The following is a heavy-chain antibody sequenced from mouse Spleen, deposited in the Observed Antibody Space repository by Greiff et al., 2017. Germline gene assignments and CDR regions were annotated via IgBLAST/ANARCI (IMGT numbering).Heavy chain of an antibody. V-gene: IGHV14-3*02. J-gene: IGHJ4*01. CDR3: ARTYYDYAMDY. CDR1: GFNIKDTY. Sequence: EVKLQESGAELVKPGASVKLSCTASGFNIKDTYMHWVKQRPEQGLEWIGRIDPANGNTKYDPKFQGKATITADTSSNTAYLQLSSLTSEDTAVYYCARTYYDYAMDYWGQGTSVTVSS. D-gene: IGHD2-10*01. CDR2: IDPANGNT.